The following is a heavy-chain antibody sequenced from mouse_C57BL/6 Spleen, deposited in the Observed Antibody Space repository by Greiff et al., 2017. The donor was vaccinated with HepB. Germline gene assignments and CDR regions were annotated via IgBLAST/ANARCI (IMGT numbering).Heavy chain of an antibody. D-gene: IGHD2-2*01. V-gene: IGHV1-59*01. CDR2: IDPSDSYT. CDR3: ARRPYGYAYFDY. Sequence: QVQLQQPGAELVRPGTSVKLSCKASGYTFTSYWMHWVKQRPGQGLEWIGVIDPSDSYTNYNQKFKGKATLTVDTSSSTAYMQLSSLTSEDSAVYYCARRPYGYAYFDYWGQGTTLTVSS. J-gene: IGHJ2*01. CDR1: GYTFTSYW.